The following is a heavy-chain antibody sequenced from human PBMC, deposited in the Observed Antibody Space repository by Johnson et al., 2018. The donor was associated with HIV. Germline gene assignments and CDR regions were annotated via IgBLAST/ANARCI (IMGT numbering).Heavy chain of an antibody. CDR1: GFTFSSYA. Sequence: QVQLVESGGGVVQPGRSLRLSCAASGFTFSSYAMHWVRQAPGKGLEWVAVISYDGSNKYYADSVKGRFTISRDNSKNTLYLQMNSLRNEDTAVYYCARESGSSGAFDIWGQGTMVTVSS. CDR3: ARESGSSGAFDI. J-gene: IGHJ3*02. V-gene: IGHV3-30-3*01. CDR2: ISYDGSNK. D-gene: IGHD1-26*01.